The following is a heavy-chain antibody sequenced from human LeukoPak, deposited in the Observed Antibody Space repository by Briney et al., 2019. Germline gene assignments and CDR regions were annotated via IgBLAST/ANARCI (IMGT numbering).Heavy chain of an antibody. CDR1: GFTFSSNA. CDR3: ARDNVGARTFDI. V-gene: IGHV3-30*04. J-gene: IGHJ3*02. CDR2: ISYDGSNK. D-gene: IGHD1-26*01. Sequence: GGSLRLSCAASGFTFSSNAIQWVRQAPGKGLEWVAVISYDGSNKYYADSVKGRFTISRDNSKNTLYLQMNSLRAEDTAVYYCARDNVGARTFDIWGQGTMVTVSS.